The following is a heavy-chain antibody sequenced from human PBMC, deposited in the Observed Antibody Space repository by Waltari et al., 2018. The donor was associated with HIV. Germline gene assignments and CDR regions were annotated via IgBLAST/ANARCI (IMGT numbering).Heavy chain of an antibody. J-gene: IGHJ4*02. CDR2: IIPILGIA. CDR1: GGTFSSYA. CDR3: ARDQGLGSSWTYYFDY. V-gene: IGHV1-69*04. Sequence: QVQLVQSGAEVKKPGSSVKVSCKASGGTFSSYAISWVRQAPGQGLEWMGRIIPILGIANYAQKFQGRVTITADKSTSTAYMELSSLRSEDTAVYYCARDQGLGSSWTYYFDYWGQGTLVTVSS. D-gene: IGHD6-13*01.